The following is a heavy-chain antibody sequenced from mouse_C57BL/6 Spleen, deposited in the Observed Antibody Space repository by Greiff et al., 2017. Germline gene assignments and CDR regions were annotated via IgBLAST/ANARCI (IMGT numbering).Heavy chain of an antibody. CDR2: IWRGGST. J-gene: IGHJ4*01. CDR3: AKKRSNWEAMDY. V-gene: IGHV2-4*01. CDR1: GFSLTSYG. Sequence: VQVVESGPGLVQPSQSLSITCTVSGFSLTSYGVHWVRQPPGKGLEWLGVIWRGGSTAYYAALISSLGISKDNSKSQVFFKMNSQQADDTAIDYCAKKRSNWEAMDYWGQGTSVTVSS. D-gene: IGHD4-1*01.